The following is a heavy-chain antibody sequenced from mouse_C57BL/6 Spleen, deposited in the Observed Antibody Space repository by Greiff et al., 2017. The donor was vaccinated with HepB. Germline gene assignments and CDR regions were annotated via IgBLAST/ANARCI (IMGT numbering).Heavy chain of an antibody. D-gene: IGHD2-4*01. V-gene: IGHV1-9*01. Sequence: QVQLKESGAELMKPGASVKLSCKATGYTFTGYWIEWVKQRPGHGLEWIGEILPGSGSTNYNEKFKGKATFTADTSSNTAYMQLSSLTTEDSAIYYCARGEIYYDYDEGDYYAMDYWGQGTSVTVSS. CDR1: GYTFTGYW. CDR3: ARGEIYYDYDEGDYYAMDY. CDR2: ILPGSGST. J-gene: IGHJ4*01.